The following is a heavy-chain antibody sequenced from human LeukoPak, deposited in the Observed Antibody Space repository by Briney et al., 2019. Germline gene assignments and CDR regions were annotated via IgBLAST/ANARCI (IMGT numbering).Heavy chain of an antibody. J-gene: IGHJ6*04. CDR2: ISYDGSNK. D-gene: IGHD2-15*01. CDR3: AKPHTRYYYYGMDV. CDR1: GFTFSSYG. Sequence: GRCLRLSCAASGFTFSSYGMHWVRQAPPKGLEWVAVISYDGSNKYYADSAKGRFTISRDNSKNTLYLQMNSLRAEDTAVYYCAKPHTRYYYYGMDVWGKGTTVTVSS. V-gene: IGHV3-30*18.